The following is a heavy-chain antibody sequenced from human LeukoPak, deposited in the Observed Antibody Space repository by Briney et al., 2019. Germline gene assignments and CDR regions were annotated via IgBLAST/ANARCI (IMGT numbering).Heavy chain of an antibody. CDR2: ISYDGSNE. CDR3: ARETSHYVGNSRAFDS. CDR1: GFTFSSYV. V-gene: IGHV3-30*04. Sequence: GRSLRLSCAASGFTFSSYVMHWVRQAPGKGLEWVAVISYDGSNEYYADSVKGRFTFSRDNSKNTLFLQMNTLRAEDTAVYFCARETSHYVGNSRAFDSWGQGTLVTVSS. D-gene: IGHD4-23*01. J-gene: IGHJ4*02.